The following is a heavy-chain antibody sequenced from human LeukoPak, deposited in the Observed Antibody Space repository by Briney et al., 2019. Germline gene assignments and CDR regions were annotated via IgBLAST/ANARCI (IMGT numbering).Heavy chain of an antibody. CDR1: GFTFDDYA. Sequence: PGGSLRLSCAASGFTFDDYAMHWVRQVPGKGLEWVSGISWNSGSIDYADSVKGRFTISRDNAKNSLYLQMNSLRAEDMALYYCTKGLFMMVVPAANVFGIWGQGTMVTVSS. J-gene: IGHJ3*02. D-gene: IGHD2-2*01. CDR2: ISWNSGSI. CDR3: TKGLFMMVVPAANVFGI. V-gene: IGHV3-9*03.